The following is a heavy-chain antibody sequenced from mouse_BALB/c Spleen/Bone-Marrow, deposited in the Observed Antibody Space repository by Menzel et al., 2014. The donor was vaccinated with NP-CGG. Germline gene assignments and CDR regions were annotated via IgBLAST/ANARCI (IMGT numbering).Heavy chain of an antibody. Sequence: QVQLQQSGAELVKPGASLKLSCKASGYTFTSYWMHWVKQRPGQGLEWIGEINPSNGRANYNEEFKSKATLTVDKSSSTAYMQLSSLTSEDSAVYYCAREMVFDITTVVATGGYYFDYWGQGTTLTVSS. D-gene: IGHD1-1*01. CDR1: GYTFTSYW. J-gene: IGHJ2*01. CDR2: INPSNGRA. V-gene: IGHV1S81*02. CDR3: AREMVFDITTVVATGGYYFDY.